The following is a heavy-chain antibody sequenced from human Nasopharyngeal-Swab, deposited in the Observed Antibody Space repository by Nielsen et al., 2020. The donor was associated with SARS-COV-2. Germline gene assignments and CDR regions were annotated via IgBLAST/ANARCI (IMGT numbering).Heavy chain of an antibody. CDR2: ISGDGSNT. J-gene: IGHJ6*02. Sequence: GGSLRLSCAASGFTFSIYGMHWVRQAPGKWLVWVSRISGDGSNTYYADSVKGRFTISRDNSKNTLYLQMNSLRAEDTAVYYCARDLYGQQWPLYNYYGMDVWGQGTTVTVSS. CDR3: ARDLYGQQWPLYNYYGMDV. D-gene: IGHD6-19*01. CDR1: GFTFSIYG. V-gene: IGHV3-74*01.